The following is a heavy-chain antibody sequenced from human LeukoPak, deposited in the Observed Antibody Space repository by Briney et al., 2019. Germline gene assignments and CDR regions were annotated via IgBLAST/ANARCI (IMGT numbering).Heavy chain of an antibody. CDR1: GGSISGYY. D-gene: IGHD4-17*01. J-gene: IGHJ5*02. CDR2: IYYSGSKST. V-gene: IGHV4-59*01. CDR3: ARDLGDFDYVDYGWCDP. Sequence: SETLSLTFTVSGGSISGYYWSWIRQSPGRGLEWIGYIYYSGSKSTNYNPSLQSRITMSVYTSKNQLSLKLSSVTAADTAVYYCARDLGDFDYVDYGWCDPWGQGTLVTVSS.